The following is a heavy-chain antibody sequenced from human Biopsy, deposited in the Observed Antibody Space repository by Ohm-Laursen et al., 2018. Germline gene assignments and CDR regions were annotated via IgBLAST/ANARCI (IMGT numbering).Heavy chain of an antibody. J-gene: IGHJ4*02. CDR1: GFSFCSYG. D-gene: IGHD7-27*01. CDR2: ISDDGRNK. V-gene: IGHV3-30*18. Sequence: SLRLSCTSSGFSFCSYGIHWVRQAPAKGLEWVAVISDDGRNKYYIDSVMGRFTISRDNSKNTLYLQMNNLRAEDTAVFYCAKDLRNNNWGVENWGQGTLVTVSS. CDR3: AKDLRNNNWGVEN.